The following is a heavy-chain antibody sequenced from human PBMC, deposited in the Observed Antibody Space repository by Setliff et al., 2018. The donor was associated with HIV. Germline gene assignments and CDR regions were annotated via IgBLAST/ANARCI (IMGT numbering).Heavy chain of an antibody. J-gene: IGHJ4*02. V-gene: IGHV3-33*08. Sequence: LRLSCAASGFTFSSYGMHWVRQAPGKGLEWVAVIWYDGSNKYYADSVKGRFTISRDNSKNTVYLQMNSLRAEDTAVYYCARDTGQLVYYFDSWGQGTLVTVSS. CDR1: GFTFSSYG. D-gene: IGHD6-6*01. CDR2: IWYDGSNK. CDR3: ARDTGQLVYYFDS.